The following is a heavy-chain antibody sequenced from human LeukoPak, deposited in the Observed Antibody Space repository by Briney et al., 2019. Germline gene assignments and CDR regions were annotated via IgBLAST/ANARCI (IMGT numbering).Heavy chain of an antibody. CDR1: GLSFSSYA. J-gene: IGHJ1*01. D-gene: IGHD6-19*01. V-gene: IGHV3-23*01. Sequence: PGGSLRLSCAVSGLSFSSYAMSWVRQAPGKGLEWVSAVSGTSTNTYYSDSVKGRFTISRDNSQNTLYLQMNNLEGGDTAVYYCAKGAAVAGTLYFQHWGQGTLVTVSS. CDR2: VSGTSTNT. CDR3: AKGAAVAGTLYFQH.